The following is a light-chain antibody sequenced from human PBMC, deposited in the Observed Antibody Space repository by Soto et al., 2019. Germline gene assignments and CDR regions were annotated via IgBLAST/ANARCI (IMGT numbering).Light chain of an antibody. CDR3: QQYNDWPLT. CDR1: QSVSSN. CDR2: DIS. V-gene: IGKV3D-15*01. J-gene: IGKJ4*01. Sequence: EIVMTQSPATLSVSAGERATLSCRASQSVSSNLAWYQQKPGQAPSLLIYDISARATGIPTRFSGSGYGTEFNLTISSLQSEDFAVYYCQQYNDWPLTFGGGTKVDIK.